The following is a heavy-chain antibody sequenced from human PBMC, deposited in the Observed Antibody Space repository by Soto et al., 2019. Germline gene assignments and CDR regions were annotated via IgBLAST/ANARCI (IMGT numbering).Heavy chain of an antibody. CDR2: IYHSGST. CDR1: GGSISSSNW. D-gene: IGHD2-15*01. Sequence: PSETLSLTCAVSGGSISSSNWWSWVRQPPGKGLEWIGEIYHSGSTNYNPSLKSRVTISVDKSKNQFSLKLSSVTAADTAVYYCARDLAVPCSGGSCYESSDAFDIWGQGTMVTV. J-gene: IGHJ3*02. CDR3: ARDLAVPCSGGSCYESSDAFDI. V-gene: IGHV4-4*02.